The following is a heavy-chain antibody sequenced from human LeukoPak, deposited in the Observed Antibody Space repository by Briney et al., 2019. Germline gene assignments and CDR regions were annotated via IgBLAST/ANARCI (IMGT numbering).Heavy chain of an antibody. Sequence: SETLSLTCTVSGYSISSFYYWGWIRPPPGKGLEWMGTIYHSGSTYYNPSLKSRVTISVDTSKNQFSLKLSSVTAADTAVYYCARVSQAAGTVLYYFDYWGQGTLVTVSS. CDR1: GYSISSFYY. CDR3: ARVSQAAGTVLYYFDY. V-gene: IGHV4-38-2*02. D-gene: IGHD6-13*01. CDR2: IYHSGST. J-gene: IGHJ4*02.